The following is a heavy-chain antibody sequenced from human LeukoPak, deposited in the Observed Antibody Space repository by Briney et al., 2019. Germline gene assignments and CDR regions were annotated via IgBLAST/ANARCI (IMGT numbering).Heavy chain of an antibody. V-gene: IGHV1-2*02. CDR3: ARDRIAARPNRIFDY. D-gene: IGHD6-6*01. Sequence: ASVKVSCKASGYTFTGYYMHWVRQAPGQGLEWMGWINPNSGGTNYARKFQGRVTMTRDTSISTAYMELSRLRSDDTAVYCCARDRIAARPNRIFDYWGQGTLVTVSS. CDR1: GYTFTGYY. CDR2: INPNSGGT. J-gene: IGHJ4*02.